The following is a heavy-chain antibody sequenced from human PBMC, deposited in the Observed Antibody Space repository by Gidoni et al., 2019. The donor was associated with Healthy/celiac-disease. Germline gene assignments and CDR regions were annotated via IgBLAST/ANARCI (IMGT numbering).Heavy chain of an antibody. CDR1: GFTFSSYA. D-gene: IGHD3-22*01. CDR2: ISGSGGST. V-gene: IGHV3-23*01. Sequence: EVQLLESGGGLVQPGGSLRLSCAASGFTFSSYAMSWVRQAPGKGLDWVSAISGSGGSTYYADSVKGRFTISRDNSKNTLYLQMNSLRAEDTAVYYCAKDLSYYDGIGYWGQGTLVTVSS. J-gene: IGHJ4*02. CDR3: AKDLSYYDGIGY.